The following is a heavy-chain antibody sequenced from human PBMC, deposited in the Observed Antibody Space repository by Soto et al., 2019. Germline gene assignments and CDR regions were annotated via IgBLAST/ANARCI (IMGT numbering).Heavy chain of an antibody. J-gene: IGHJ4*02. CDR2: IIPIFGTA. V-gene: IGHV1-69*13. Sequence: GASVKVSCKASGGTFSSYAISWVRQAPGQGLEWMGGIIPIFGTANYAQKFQGRVTITADESTSTAYMELSSLRSEDTAVYYCARHPRTLHGDYFDYWGQGTLVTVSS. CDR3: ARHPRTLHGDYFDY. CDR1: GGTFSSYA. D-gene: IGHD4-17*01.